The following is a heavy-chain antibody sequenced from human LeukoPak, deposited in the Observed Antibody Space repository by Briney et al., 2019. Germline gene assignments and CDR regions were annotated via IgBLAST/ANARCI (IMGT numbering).Heavy chain of an antibody. V-gene: IGHV3-43*02. CDR3: AKDRDRDGYNSYLSY. J-gene: IGHJ4*02. D-gene: IGHD5-24*01. CDR1: GFTFDDYA. CDR2: ISGDGGST. Sequence: PGGSLRLSCAASGFTFDDYAMHWVRQAPGKGLERVSLISGDGGSTYYADSVKGRFTISRDNSKNSLYLQMNSLRTEDTALYYCAKDRDRDGYNSYLSYWGQGTLVTVSS.